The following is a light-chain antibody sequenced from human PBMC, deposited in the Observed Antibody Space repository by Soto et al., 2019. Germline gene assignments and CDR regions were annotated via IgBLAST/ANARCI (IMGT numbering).Light chain of an antibody. V-gene: IGKV3-11*01. J-gene: IGKJ3*01. Sequence: EIVLTQSPATLSLSPGERATLSCSASQRVSSYLAWYQQKPGQAPRLLIYDASNRATGIPARFSGSGSGTDFTLTSSSLEPEDFAVYYCQQRSNWPPIFTFGPGTKVDIK. CDR3: QQRSNWPPIFT. CDR2: DAS. CDR1: QRVSSY.